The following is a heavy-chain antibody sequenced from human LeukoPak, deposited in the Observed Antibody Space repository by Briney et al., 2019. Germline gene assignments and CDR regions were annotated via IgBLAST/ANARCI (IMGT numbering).Heavy chain of an antibody. CDR3: ATKSTLHSSSWYVY. J-gene: IGHJ4*02. V-gene: IGHV3-11*01. CDR2: ISSSGSTI. D-gene: IGHD6-13*01. Sequence: PGGSLRLSCAASGFTFSDYYMSWIRQAPGKGLEWVSYISSSGSTIYYADSVKGRFTISRDNSKNTLYLQMNSLRAEDTAVYYCATKSTLHSSSWYVYWGQGTLVTVSS. CDR1: GFTFSDYY.